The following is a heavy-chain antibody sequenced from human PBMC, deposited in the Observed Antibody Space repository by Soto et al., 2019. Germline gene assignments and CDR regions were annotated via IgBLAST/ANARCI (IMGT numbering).Heavy chain of an antibody. CDR2: ISGTSTGI. V-gene: IGHV3-23*01. Sequence: PGGSLRLSCVGSGFTFNTYAMSWVRQAPGKGLEWVSGISGTSTGIYYADSVKGRFTISRDNSKSTLYLQMNNLRAEDTAVYFCAKSSSRWYQRVSFDSWGQGTLVTVSS. D-gene: IGHD6-13*01. CDR1: GFTFNTYA. CDR3: AKSSSRWYQRVSFDS. J-gene: IGHJ4*02.